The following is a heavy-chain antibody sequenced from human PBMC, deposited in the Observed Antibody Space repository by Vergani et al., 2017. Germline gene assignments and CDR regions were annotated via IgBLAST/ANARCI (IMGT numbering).Heavy chain of an antibody. V-gene: IGHV4-34*01. CDR3: ARVNTETNGHLYYYYYMDV. CDR2: IDHTGRP. J-gene: IGHJ6*03. D-gene: IGHD4-11*01. CDR1: GGSFTSYH. Sequence: QVQLQQWGGGLLKPSETLSLTCVVNGGSFTSYHWTWIRQSPGEGLEWVGDIDHTGRPDYNPSLKSRLTMSVDKSRNQFSLTLNSVTATDTAIYFCARVNTETNGHLYYYYYMDVLGQGNAVTVS.